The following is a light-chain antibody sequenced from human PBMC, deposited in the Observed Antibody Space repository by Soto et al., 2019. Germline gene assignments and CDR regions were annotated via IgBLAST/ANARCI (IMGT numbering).Light chain of an antibody. Sequence: QSALTQPASVSGSPGQSITISCTGTSSDVGGYNYVSWYQQHPGKAPKLMIYEVSNRPSRVSNRFSGSESGNTASLTISGLQTEDEADYYCSSYTSSSAPYVFGTGTKLTVL. J-gene: IGLJ1*01. CDR2: EVS. CDR1: SSDVGGYNY. V-gene: IGLV2-14*01. CDR3: SSYTSSSAPYV.